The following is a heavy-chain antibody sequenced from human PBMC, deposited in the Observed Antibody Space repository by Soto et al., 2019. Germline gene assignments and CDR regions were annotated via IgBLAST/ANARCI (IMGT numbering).Heavy chain of an antibody. V-gene: IGHV4-30-4*01. J-gene: IGHJ4*02. CDR2: IYYSGST. D-gene: IGHD2-15*01. CDR1: GGSISSGDYY. CDR3: ARGGMVVAADFDY. Sequence: SETLSLTCTVSGGSISSGDYYWSWIRQPPGKGLEWIGYIYYSGSTYYNPSLKSRVTISVDTSKNQFSLKLSSVTAADTAVYYCARGGMVVAADFDYWGQGTLVTVSS.